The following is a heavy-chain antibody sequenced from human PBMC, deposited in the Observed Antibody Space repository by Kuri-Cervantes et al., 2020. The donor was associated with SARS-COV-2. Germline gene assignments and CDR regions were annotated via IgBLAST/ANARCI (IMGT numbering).Heavy chain of an antibody. D-gene: IGHD5-18*01. CDR1: GFTFSGYS. J-gene: IGHJ5*02. CDR2: ITSSSNIK. V-gene: IGHV3-48*04. CDR3: ARGGAAPLDTVDH. Sequence: GGSLRLSCAASGFTFSGYSMNWLRQAPGKGLEWVSYITSSSNIKHYADSVRGRFTISRDNAKNSLFLQMNSLSVEDTATYFCARGGAAPLDTVDHWGQGTLVTVSS.